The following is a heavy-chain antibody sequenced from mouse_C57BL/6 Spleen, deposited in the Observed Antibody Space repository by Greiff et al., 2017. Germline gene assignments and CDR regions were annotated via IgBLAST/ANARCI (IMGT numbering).Heavy chain of an antibody. CDR2: IAPETGGT. J-gene: IGHJ4*01. Sequence: QVQLQQSGAELVRPGASVTLSCKASGYTFTDYEMHWVKQTPVHGLEWIGAIAPETGGTAYNQKFKGKAILTADKSSSTAYMELRSLTSENSDVYYCTRKKYNNYDAMDYWGQGTSVTVSS. D-gene: IGHD1-3*01. CDR3: TRKKYNNYDAMDY. V-gene: IGHV1-15*01. CDR1: GYTFTDYE.